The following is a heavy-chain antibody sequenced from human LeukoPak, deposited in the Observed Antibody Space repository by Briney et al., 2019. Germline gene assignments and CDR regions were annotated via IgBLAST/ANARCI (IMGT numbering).Heavy chain of an antibody. V-gene: IGHV4-4*07. CDR3: ARGGYYYDSSGPYYFDY. Sequence: PSETLSLTCTVSGRSISSDYWSWIRHPAGNGLEWIGRIYTSGSTNYNPSLKSRVTMSVDTSKNQFSLKLSSVTAADTAVYYCARGGYYYDSSGPYYFDYWGQGTLVTVSS. J-gene: IGHJ4*02. D-gene: IGHD3-22*01. CDR2: IYTSGST. CDR1: GRSISSDY.